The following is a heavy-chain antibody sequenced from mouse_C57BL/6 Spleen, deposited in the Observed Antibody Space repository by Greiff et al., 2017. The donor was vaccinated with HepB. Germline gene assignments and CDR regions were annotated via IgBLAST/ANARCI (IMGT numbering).Heavy chain of an antibody. D-gene: IGHD3-2*02. CDR2: ISYDGSN. Sequence: EVQLQQSGPGLVKPSQSLSLTCSVTGYSITSGYYWNWIRQFPGNKLEWMGYISYDGSNNYNPSLKNRISITRDTSKNQFFLKLNSVTTEDTATYYCARGSSGPYYFDYWGQGTTLTVSS. CDR1: GYSITSGYY. CDR3: ARGSSGPYYFDY. J-gene: IGHJ2*01. V-gene: IGHV3-6*01.